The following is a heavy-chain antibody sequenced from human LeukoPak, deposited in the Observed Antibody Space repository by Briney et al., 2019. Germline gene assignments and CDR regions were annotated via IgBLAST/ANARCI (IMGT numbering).Heavy chain of an antibody. Sequence: ASVKVSCKASGYTFTGYYMHWVRQAPGQGLEWMGWINPNSGGTKYAQKFQGRVTMTRDTSISTAYMELSSLTSDDTAVYYCARETRYYDSSGYWSPFDCWGQGTLVTVSS. J-gene: IGHJ4*02. CDR1: GYTFTGYY. CDR3: ARETRYYDSSGYWSPFDC. CDR2: INPNSGGT. D-gene: IGHD3-22*01. V-gene: IGHV1-2*02.